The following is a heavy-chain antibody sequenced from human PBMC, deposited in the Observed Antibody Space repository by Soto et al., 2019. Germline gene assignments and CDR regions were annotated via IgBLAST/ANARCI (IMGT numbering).Heavy chain of an antibody. D-gene: IGHD6-13*01. J-gene: IGHJ6*02. CDR3: ATQRPHSSSWYRLVENYYYGMDV. CDR1: GFTFSSYA. Sequence: GGSLRLSCAASGFTFSSYAMSWVRQAPGKGLEWVSAISGSGGSTYYADSVKGRFTISRDNSKNTLYLQMSSLRAEDTAVYYCATQRPHSSSWYRLVENYYYGMDVWGQGTTVTVSS. CDR2: ISGSGGST. V-gene: IGHV3-23*01.